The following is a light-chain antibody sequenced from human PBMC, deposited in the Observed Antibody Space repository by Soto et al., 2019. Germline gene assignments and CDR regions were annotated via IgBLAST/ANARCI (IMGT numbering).Light chain of an antibody. V-gene: IGKV3-15*01. Sequence: EIVLTQSPATLSVSPGEGATLSCRSSQSVGSNLAWYQQKPGQTPRLLIYGASTRATGIPARFSGSGSGAEFTLTISSLQSEDFAGYYCQQYNSWPPAYTFGQGTKLEIK. J-gene: IGKJ2*01. CDR2: GAS. CDR3: QQYNSWPPAYT. CDR1: QSVGSN.